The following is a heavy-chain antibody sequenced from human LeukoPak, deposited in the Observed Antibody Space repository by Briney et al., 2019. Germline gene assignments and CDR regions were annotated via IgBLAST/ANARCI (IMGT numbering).Heavy chain of an antibody. CDR2: IHSNSGGE. D-gene: IGHD6-25*01. CDR3: AREPYSSCYRGAFDI. J-gene: IGHJ3*02. V-gene: IGHV1-2*06. CDR1: GYTFTAHY. Sequence: ASVKVSCKASGYTFTAHYIHWVRQAPGQGLEWMGQIHSNSGGEKYAQKFQGRVTVLRDTSINTIYMELTSLTSDDTAVYYCAREPYSSCYRGAFDIWGQGTMVTVSS.